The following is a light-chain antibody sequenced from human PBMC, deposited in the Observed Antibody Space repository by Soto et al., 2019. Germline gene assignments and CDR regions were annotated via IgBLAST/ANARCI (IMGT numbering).Light chain of an antibody. V-gene: IGKV1-39*01. CDR3: QQSYGIPFT. CDR2: AAS. Sequence: DIQMTQSPSSLSASVGDTVTITCRASQSNSSYLNWYQQKPGKAPRLLIYAASSSQSGVPSRFSGSGSGTDFPLTISSLQREDFATYYCQQSYGIPFTFGPGTKVDIK. J-gene: IGKJ3*01. CDR1: QSNSSY.